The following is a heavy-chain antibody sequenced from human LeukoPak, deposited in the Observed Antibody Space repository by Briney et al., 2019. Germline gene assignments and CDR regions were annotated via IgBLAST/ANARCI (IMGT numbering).Heavy chain of an antibody. CDR2: INPSGGST. CDR3: ARDLAMGIDSDAFDI. V-gene: IGHV1-46*01. CDR1: GYTFTSYY. D-gene: IGHD6-19*01. Sequence: ASVKVSCKASGYTFTSYYMHWVRQAPGQGLEWMGIINPSGGSTSYTQKFQGRVTMTRDTSTSTVYMELSSLRSEDTAVYYCARDLAMGIDSDAFDIWGQGTMVTVSS. J-gene: IGHJ3*02.